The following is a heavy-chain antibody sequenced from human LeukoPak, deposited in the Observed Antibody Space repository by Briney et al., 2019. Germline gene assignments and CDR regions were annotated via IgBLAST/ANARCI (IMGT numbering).Heavy chain of an antibody. V-gene: IGHV1-2*06. CDR3: ARDMAADDSSGYHTYYYYGMDV. D-gene: IGHD3-22*01. Sequence: ASVKVSCKASGYTFTGYYMHWVRQAPGQGLEWMGRINPNSGGTNYAQKFQGRVTMTGDTSISTAYMELSRLRSDDTAVYYCARDMAADDSSGYHTYYYYGMDVWGQGTTVTVSS. J-gene: IGHJ6*02. CDR1: GYTFTGYY. CDR2: INPNSGGT.